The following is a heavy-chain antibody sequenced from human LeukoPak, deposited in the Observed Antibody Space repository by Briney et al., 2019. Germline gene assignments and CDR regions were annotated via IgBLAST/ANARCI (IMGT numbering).Heavy chain of an antibody. J-gene: IGHJ6*04. CDR2: ISSSGSTI. Sequence: GGSLRLSCAASGFTFSSYEMNWVRQAPGKGLEWVSYISSSGSTIYYADSVKGRFTISRHNAKNSLYLQMNSLRGEDTAVYYCAELGITMIGGVWGKGTTVTISS. CDR3: AELGITMIGGV. D-gene: IGHD3-10*02. V-gene: IGHV3-48*03. CDR1: GFTFSSYE.